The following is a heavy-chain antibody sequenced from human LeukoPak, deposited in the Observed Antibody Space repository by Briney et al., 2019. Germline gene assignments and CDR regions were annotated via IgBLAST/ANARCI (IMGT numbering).Heavy chain of an antibody. Sequence: SETLSLTCAVSGYSISSGYYWGWIRQPPGKGLEWIGSIFHSGSTYYNPSLKSRVNMSVDTPKNQISLKLSSVTAADTAVYYRARASGSYGSGSYYYYGMDVWGKGTTVTVSS. V-gene: IGHV4-38-2*01. D-gene: IGHD3-10*01. J-gene: IGHJ6*04. CDR2: IFHSGST. CDR3: ARASGSYGSGSYYYYGMDV. CDR1: GYSISSGYY.